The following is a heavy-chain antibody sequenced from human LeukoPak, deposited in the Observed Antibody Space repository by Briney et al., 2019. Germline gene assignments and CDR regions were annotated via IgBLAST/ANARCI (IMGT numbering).Heavy chain of an antibody. CDR2: IYYSGST. CDR3: ARQVAAAGTIFDY. J-gene: IGHJ4*02. Sequence: SETLSLTCTVSGGSISSGGYYWSWIRQHPGKGLEWIGYIYYSGSTYYNPSLKSRVTISVDTSKDQFSLKLSSVTAADTAMYYCARQVAAAGTIFDYWGQGTLVTVSS. V-gene: IGHV4-31*03. D-gene: IGHD6-13*01. CDR1: GGSISSGGYY.